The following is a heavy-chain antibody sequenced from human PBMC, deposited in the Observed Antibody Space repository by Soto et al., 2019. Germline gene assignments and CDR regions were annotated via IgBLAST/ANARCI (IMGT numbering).Heavy chain of an antibody. D-gene: IGHD2-15*01. J-gene: IGHJ6*02. CDR2: IIPIFGTA. CDR1: GGTFSSYA. V-gene: IGHV1-69*13. CDR3: ARDAVKVVAATYYYYYGMDV. Sequence: SVKVSCKASGGTFSSYAISWVRQAPGQGLEWMGGIIPIFGTANYAQKLQGRVTITADESTSTAYMELSSLRSEDTAVYYCARDAVKVVAATYYYYYGMDVWGQGTTVTVSS.